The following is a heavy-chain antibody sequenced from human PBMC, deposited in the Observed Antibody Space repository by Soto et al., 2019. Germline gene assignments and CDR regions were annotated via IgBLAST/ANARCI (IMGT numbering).Heavy chain of an antibody. D-gene: IGHD1-26*01. CDR1: GFTFNSYG. V-gene: IGHV3-30*03. CDR2: ISYDSTKT. CDR3: ARTRSAWSDFHYYSLDV. Sequence: LRLSCAASGFTFNSYGMHWVRQGPGNGLEWVAFISYDSTKTYYADSVKGRFTISRDNSNSALYVQMNSLTGEDTAVYYCARTRSAWSDFHYYSLDVWGQGTTVTVSS. J-gene: IGHJ6*02.